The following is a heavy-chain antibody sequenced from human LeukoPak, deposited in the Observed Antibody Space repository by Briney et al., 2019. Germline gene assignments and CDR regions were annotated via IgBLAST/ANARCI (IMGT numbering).Heavy chain of an antibody. V-gene: IGHV1-8*01. D-gene: IGHD1-1*01. Sequence: ASVKVSCKTSGYTLTNYDINWVRQAPGQGLEWMGWVNPDSGDTGYAQKFQGRLTMTTNTSSRMAYMEMTSLRSDDTAVYYCTRDWTYWGPGTLVTVSS. CDR3: TRDWTY. J-gene: IGHJ4*02. CDR2: VNPDSGDT. CDR1: GYTLTNYD.